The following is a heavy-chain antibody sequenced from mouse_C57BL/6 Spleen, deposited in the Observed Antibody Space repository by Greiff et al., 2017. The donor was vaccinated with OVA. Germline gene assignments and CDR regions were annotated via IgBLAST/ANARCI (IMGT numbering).Heavy chain of an antibody. CDR2: IDPENGDT. Sequence: EVQLQQSGAELVRPGASVKLSCTASGFNIKDDYMHWVKRRPEQGLEWIGWIDPENGDTEYASKFQGKATITADTSSNTAYLQLSSLTSEDTAVYYCTTEYVRYAMDYWGQGTSVTVSS. V-gene: IGHV14-4*01. CDR3: TTEYVRYAMDY. D-gene: IGHD5-1*01. J-gene: IGHJ4*01. CDR1: GFNIKDDY.